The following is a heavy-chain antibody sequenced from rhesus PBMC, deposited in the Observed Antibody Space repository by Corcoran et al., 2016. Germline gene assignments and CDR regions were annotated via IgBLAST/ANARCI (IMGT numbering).Heavy chain of an antibody. CDR1: GYAISSGYS. Sequence: QVQLQESGPGLVKPSETLSLTCAVSGYAISSGYSWGWIRQPPGRGLEGIGNIGGTGGNTYYNPSLKSRVTISKDTSKNQFSLKLSSVTAADTAVYYCARHPYSSGIPYWGQGVLVTVSS. CDR2: IGGTGGNT. CDR3: ARHPYSSGIPY. J-gene: IGHJ4*01. D-gene: IGHD6-31*01. V-gene: IGHV4-99*01.